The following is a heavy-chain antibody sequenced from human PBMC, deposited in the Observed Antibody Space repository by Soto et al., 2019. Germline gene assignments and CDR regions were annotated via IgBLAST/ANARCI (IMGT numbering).Heavy chain of an antibody. Sequence: GGSLRLSCAASGFTFSSYAMSWVRQAPGKGLEWVSAISGSGGSTYYADSVKGRFTISRDNSKNTLYLQMNSLRAEDTAVYYRAKGGVVIADQDYMDVWGKGTTVTVSS. J-gene: IGHJ6*03. CDR3: AKGGVVIADQDYMDV. V-gene: IGHV3-23*01. CDR1: GFTFSSYA. D-gene: IGHD2-21*01. CDR2: ISGSGGST.